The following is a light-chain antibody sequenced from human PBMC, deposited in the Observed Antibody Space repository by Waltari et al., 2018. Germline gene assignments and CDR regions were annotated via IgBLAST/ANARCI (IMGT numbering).Light chain of an antibody. CDR2: KSS. V-gene: IGKV1-5*03. CDR1: QNIVVY. Sequence: DIQMTQSPSTLSASVGDRVTITCRASQNIVVYLAWYQQKPGRPPPLLIDKSSTLQSGVPSRCSGSGSETEFTLTISSLHPDDFATYYCQQYYSYLYTFGQGTKLEIK. CDR3: QQYYSYLYT. J-gene: IGKJ2*01.